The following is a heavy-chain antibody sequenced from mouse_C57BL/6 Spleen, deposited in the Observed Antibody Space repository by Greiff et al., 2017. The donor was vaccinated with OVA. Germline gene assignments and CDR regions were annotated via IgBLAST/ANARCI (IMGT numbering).Heavy chain of an antibody. CDR3: TRDTYSNYEAWFAY. Sequence: EVQGVESGEGLVKPGGSLKLSCAASGFTFSSYAMSWVRQTPEKRLEWVAYISSGGDYIYYADTVKGRFTISRDNARNTLYLQMSSLKSEDTAMYYCTRDTYSNYEAWFAYWGQGTLVTVSA. D-gene: IGHD2-5*01. CDR1: GFTFSSYA. CDR2: ISSGGDYI. J-gene: IGHJ3*01. V-gene: IGHV5-9-1*02.